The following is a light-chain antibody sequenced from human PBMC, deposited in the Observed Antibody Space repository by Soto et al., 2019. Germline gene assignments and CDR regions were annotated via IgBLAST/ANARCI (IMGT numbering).Light chain of an antibody. CDR3: SSFASSNTWV. Sequence: QSVLTQPPSASGSPGQSVTISCTGTSSDVGAYNDVSWYQQHAGKAPKLVIYEVTKRPSGVPDRFSGSKSANTASLTVSGLQAEDEADYYCSSFASSNTWVFGGGTKVTVL. CDR2: EVT. CDR1: SSDVGAYND. J-gene: IGLJ3*02. V-gene: IGLV2-8*01.